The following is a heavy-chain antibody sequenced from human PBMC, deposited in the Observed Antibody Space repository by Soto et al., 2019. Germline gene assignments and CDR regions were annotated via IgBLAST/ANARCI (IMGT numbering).Heavy chain of an antibody. Sequence: SETLSLTCAVYGGSFSGYYWSWIRQPPGKGLEWIGEINHSGSTNYNPSLKSRVTISVDTSTKQFSLRLRSVTAADTAVYYCARMRGLGEISPYFDYWGKGALVTVYS. CDR2: INHSGST. CDR3: ARMRGLGEISPYFDY. D-gene: IGHD3-16*01. V-gene: IGHV4-34*01. CDR1: GGSFSGYY. J-gene: IGHJ4*02.